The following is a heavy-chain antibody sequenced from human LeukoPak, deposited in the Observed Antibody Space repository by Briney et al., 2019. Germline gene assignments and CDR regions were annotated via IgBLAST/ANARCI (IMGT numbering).Heavy chain of an antibody. Sequence: PGRSLRLSCAASGFTFSSYGMHWVRQAPGKGLEWVAVISYDGGNKFYADSVKGRFTISRDNSKNTLYLQMNSLRAEDTAVYYCARDLHASGAFDIWGQGTMVTVSS. V-gene: IGHV3-30*19. J-gene: IGHJ3*02. CDR2: ISYDGGNK. CDR3: ARDLHASGAFDI. CDR1: GFTFSSYG.